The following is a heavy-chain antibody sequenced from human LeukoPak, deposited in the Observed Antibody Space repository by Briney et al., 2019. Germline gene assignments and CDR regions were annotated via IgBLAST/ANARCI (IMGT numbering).Heavy chain of an antibody. J-gene: IGHJ6*02. CDR3: ARQNTYYDFWSGYWGDYYYGMDV. Sequence: SETQSLTCTVSGGSISSYYWSWIRQPPGKGLEWIGYIYYSGNTNYNPSLKSRVTISVDTSKNQFSLKLSSVTAADTAVYYCARQNTYYDFWSGYWGDYYYGMDVWGQGTTVTVSS. CDR2: IYYSGNT. V-gene: IGHV4-59*08. D-gene: IGHD3-3*01. CDR1: GGSISSYY.